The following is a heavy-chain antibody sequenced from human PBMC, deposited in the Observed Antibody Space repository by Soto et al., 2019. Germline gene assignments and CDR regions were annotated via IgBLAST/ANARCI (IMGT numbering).Heavy chain of an antibody. CDR1: GGSMTSGDQY. D-gene: IGHD1-1*01. V-gene: IGHV4-31*03. CDR2: INHRGSL. J-gene: IGHJ6*02. Sequence: SETLSLTCTVTGGSMTSGDQYWTWIRHRPGEGLEWFGYINHRGSLYYNLSLKSRVSMSVDTSKNQFSLNLSSVTAGDTAVYYCARELPQRQGRNMVVWGQGTTVTVSS. CDR3: ARELPQRQGRNMVV.